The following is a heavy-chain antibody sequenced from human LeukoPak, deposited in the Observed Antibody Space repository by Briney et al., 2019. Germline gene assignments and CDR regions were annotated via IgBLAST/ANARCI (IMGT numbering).Heavy chain of an antibody. CDR3: ARMIWQQQAKYYFDY. CDR1: GFTFSSYW. D-gene: IGHD6-13*01. V-gene: IGHV3-7*01. J-gene: IGHJ4*02. CDR2: IKQDGSEK. Sequence: GGSLRLSCAASGFTFSSYWMSWVRQAPGKGLEWVANIKQDGSEKYYVDSVKGRFTISRDNAKNSLYLQMNSLRAEDTAVYYCARMIWQQQAKYYFDYWGQGSLVTVSS.